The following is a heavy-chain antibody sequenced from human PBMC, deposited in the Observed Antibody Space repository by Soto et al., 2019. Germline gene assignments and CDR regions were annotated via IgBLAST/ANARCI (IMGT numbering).Heavy chain of an antibody. V-gene: IGHV3-15*01. Sequence: EVHLVESGGGLVKPGGSLRLSCAASGFGFADGWMSWVRQAPGKGLEWVGRVKSKTSGGTTDYNAPVEGRFTISRDDSKNTLYLQMNSLKSEDTAVYYCTTIVAGTGYWGQGTRVSVSS. CDR3: TTIVAGTGY. CDR2: VKSKTSGGTT. J-gene: IGHJ4*02. CDR1: GFGFADGW. D-gene: IGHD6-19*01.